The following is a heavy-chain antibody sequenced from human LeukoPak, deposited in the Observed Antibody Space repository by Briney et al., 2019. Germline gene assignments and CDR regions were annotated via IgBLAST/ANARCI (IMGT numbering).Heavy chain of an antibody. J-gene: IGHJ3*02. V-gene: IGHV1-18*01. Sequence: GASVKVSCKASGYTFTSYGISWVRQAPGQGLEWMGWTSAYNGNTNYAQKLQGRVTMTTDTSTSTAYMELRSLRSDDTAVYYCARDIVGRWLQQRAFDIWGQGTMVTVSS. CDR1: GYTFTSYG. D-gene: IGHD5-24*01. CDR2: TSAYNGNT. CDR3: ARDIVGRWLQQRAFDI.